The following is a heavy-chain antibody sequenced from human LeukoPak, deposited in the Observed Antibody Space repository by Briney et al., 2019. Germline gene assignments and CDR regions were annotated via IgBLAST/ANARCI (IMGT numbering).Heavy chain of an antibody. J-gene: IGHJ4*02. CDR1: GGSISSSSYY. CDR2: IYYSGRT. CDR3: ARQSLEYYDSSGLTDY. Sequence: SETLSLTCTVFGGSISSSSYYWGGIRQPPGKGLEWIGSIYYSGRTYYNPSLQSRFTISVEPSKNQFSLKLSSVTAADPAVYYCARQSLEYYDSSGLTDYWGQGTLVTASS. D-gene: IGHD3-22*01. V-gene: IGHV4-39*01.